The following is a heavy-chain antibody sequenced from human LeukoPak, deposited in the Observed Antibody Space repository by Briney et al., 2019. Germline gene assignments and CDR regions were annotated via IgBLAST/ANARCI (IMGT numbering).Heavy chain of an antibody. CDR3: ARYYGSGRGYYGLDV. CDR1: GFTFSTYG. V-gene: IGHV3-30*03. CDR2: IPYDGSNK. Sequence: GGSLRLSCAASGFTFSTYGMHWVRQAPGKGLEWITLIPYDGSNKYYADSVEGRFTISRDNSKNTLYLQMNSLRAEDTAVYYCARYYGSGRGYYGLDVWGQGTTVTVFS. D-gene: IGHD3-10*01. J-gene: IGHJ6*02.